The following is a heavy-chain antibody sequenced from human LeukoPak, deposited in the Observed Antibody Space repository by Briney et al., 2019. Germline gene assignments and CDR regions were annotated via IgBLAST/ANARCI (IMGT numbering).Heavy chain of an antibody. CDR1: GFTFSDHA. CDR2: VGIAADT. J-gene: IGHJ4*02. D-gene: IGHD1-26*01. CDR3: VRQKKSHGNFDY. Sequence: GGSLRLSCAASGFTFSDHAMHWVRQAPGKGLEWVSAVGIAADTFYPGSVKGRFTISRENAKNSLYLQMNSLRDEDTAVYYCVRQKKSHGNFDYWGQGTLVTVSS. V-gene: IGHV3-13*01.